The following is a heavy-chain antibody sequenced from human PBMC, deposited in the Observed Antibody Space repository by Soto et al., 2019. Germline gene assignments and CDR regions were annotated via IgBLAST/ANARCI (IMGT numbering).Heavy chain of an antibody. CDR1: GFTFDDYT. J-gene: IGHJ4*02. CDR3: AKDYVEYSSSLPDY. V-gene: IGHV3-43*01. Sequence: GGSLRLSCASSGFTFDDYTMHWVRQAPGKGLEWVSLISWDGGSTYYADSVKGRFTISRDNSKNSLYLQMNSLRTEDTALYYCAKDYVEYSSSLPDYWGQGTLVTVS. CDR2: ISWDGGST. D-gene: IGHD6-6*01.